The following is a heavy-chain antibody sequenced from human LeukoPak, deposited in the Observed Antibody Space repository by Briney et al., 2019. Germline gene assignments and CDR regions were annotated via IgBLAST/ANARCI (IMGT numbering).Heavy chain of an antibody. V-gene: IGHV1-18*04. CDR1: GYTFTSYY. CDR2: ISAYNGNT. D-gene: IGHD3-10*01. Sequence: GASVKVSCKASGYTFTSYYMHWVRQAPGQGLEWMGWISAYNGNTNYAQKLQGRVTMTTDTSTSTAYMELRSLRSDDTAVYYCARDRARGYYYGSGSSDALNWGQGTLVTVSS. J-gene: IGHJ4*02. CDR3: ARDRARGYYYGSGSSDALN.